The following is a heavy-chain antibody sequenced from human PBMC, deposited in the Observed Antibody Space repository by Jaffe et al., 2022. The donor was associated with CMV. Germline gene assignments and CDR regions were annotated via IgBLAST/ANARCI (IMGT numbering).Heavy chain of an antibody. J-gene: IGHJ3*02. CDR3: ARPSTMIVVAFDAFDI. CDR1: GFTFSSYG. V-gene: IGHV3-33*01. D-gene: IGHD3-22*01. CDR2: IWYDGSNK. Sequence: QVQLVESGGGVVQPGRSLRLSCAASGFTFSSYGMHWVRQAPGKGLEWVAVIWYDGSNKYYADSVKGRFTISRDNSKNTLYLQMNSLRAEDTAVYYCARPSTMIVVAFDAFDIWGQGTMVTVSS.